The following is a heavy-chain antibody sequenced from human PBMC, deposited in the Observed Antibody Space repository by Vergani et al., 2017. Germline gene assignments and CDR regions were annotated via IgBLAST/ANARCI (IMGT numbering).Heavy chain of an antibody. D-gene: IGHD3-10*01. V-gene: IGHV5-51*01. J-gene: IGHJ3*01. CDR1: GYIFSNFW. CDR3: ASGGHGSENGGALQL. Sequence: EKKLVQSGSETKKPGESLKISCQAFGYIFSNFWIGWVRQRPGRGLEWMGIIYPGDSEVKSNPTFRGQVIFSVDTSVNTAYLQWRSLQASDTATYFCASGGHGSENGGALQLWGQGTNITVSS. CDR2: IYPGDSEV.